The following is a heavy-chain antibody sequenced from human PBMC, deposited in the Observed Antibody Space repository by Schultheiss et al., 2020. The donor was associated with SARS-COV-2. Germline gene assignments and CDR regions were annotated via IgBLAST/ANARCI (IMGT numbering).Heavy chain of an antibody. V-gene: IGHV4-39*01. CDR3: ARPKKNSNWFDP. CDR1: GGSISSSSYY. CDR2: IYYSGST. Sequence: SQTLSLTCTVSGGSISSSSYYWSWIRQPPGKGLEWIGYIYYSGSTYYNPSLKSRVTISVDTSKNQFSLKLSSVTAADTAVYYCARPKKNSNWFDPWGQGTLVTVSS. D-gene: IGHD1-7*01. J-gene: IGHJ5*02.